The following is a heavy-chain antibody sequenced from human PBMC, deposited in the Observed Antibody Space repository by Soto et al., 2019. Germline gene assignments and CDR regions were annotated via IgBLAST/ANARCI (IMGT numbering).Heavy chain of an antibody. D-gene: IGHD3-10*01. J-gene: IGHJ4*02. CDR3: ARQMNRGVIFDY. V-gene: IGHV1-69*01. Sequence: QVQLVQSGAEVRRPGSTVKVSCKTSGGIFRDYALSWVRQAPGQGLEWMGRIIPIFGTTIYAQKFHGRVTITADEPTSTAFMELSSLRSEDTAVYYCARQMNRGVIFDYWGQGTLVTVSS. CDR2: IIPIFGTT. CDR1: GGIFRDYA.